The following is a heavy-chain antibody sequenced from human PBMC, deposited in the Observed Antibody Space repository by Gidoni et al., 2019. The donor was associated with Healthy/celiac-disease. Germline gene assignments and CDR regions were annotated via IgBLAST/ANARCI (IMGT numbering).Heavy chain of an antibody. CDR1: GFTFSSFA. D-gene: IGHD1-1*01. CDR2: ISYDGSNK. V-gene: IGHV3-30-3*01. J-gene: IGHJ3*02. CDR3: ARDGGTIEQLDAFDI. Sequence: QVQLVESGGGVVQPGRSLRLSCAAPGFTFSSFAMHWVRQAPGKGLEWVAVISYDGSNKYYADSVKGRFTISRDNSKNTLYLQMNSLRAEDTAVYYCARDGGTIEQLDAFDIWGQGTMVTVSS.